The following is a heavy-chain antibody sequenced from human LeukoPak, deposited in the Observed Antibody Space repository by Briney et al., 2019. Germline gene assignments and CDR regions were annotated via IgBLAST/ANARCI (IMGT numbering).Heavy chain of an antibody. D-gene: IGHD3-9*01. J-gene: IGHJ3*02. V-gene: IGHV3-33*06. CDR3: AKEKDILTGYFTHYAFDI. CDR2: IWYDGSNK. CDR1: GFTFSVYG. Sequence: PGGSLRLSCAASGFTFSVYGMHWVRQAPGKGLEGVAVIWYDGSNKYYADSVKGRFTISRDNSKTTLYLQMNSLRAEDTAVYYCAKEKDILTGYFTHYAFDIWGQGTMVTVSS.